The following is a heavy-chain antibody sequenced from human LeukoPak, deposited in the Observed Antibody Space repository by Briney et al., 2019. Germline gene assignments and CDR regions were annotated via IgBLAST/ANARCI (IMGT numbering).Heavy chain of an antibody. D-gene: IGHD3/OR15-3a*01. CDR1: GVSFSGFY. V-gene: IGHV4-34*01. J-gene: IGHJ6*02. CDR3: ARGGTDGVSYNYAMDV. Sequence: SETLSLTCAVYGVSFSGFYWSWIRQPPGKGLEWIGEINHSGSTNYNPSLKSRVTISVDTSKKQFSLRLTSVTAADTAVYYCARGGTDGVSYNYAMDVWGQGTTVTVSS. CDR2: INHSGST.